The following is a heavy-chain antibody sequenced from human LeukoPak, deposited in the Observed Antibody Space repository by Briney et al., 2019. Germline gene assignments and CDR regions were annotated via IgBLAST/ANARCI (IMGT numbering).Heavy chain of an antibody. D-gene: IGHD3/OR15-3a*01. CDR1: GFTFTNAW. Sequence: PGGSLRLSCAASGFTFTNAWMSWVRQAPGKGLEWVGRIKNKNDGGATDYAAPVNGRFSISRDDSKNTLDLQMNSLKTEDTAVYYCTTDPGDWPDFWGQGTLVTVSS. CDR3: TTDPGDWPDF. V-gene: IGHV3-15*01. J-gene: IGHJ4*02. CDR2: IKNKNDGGAT.